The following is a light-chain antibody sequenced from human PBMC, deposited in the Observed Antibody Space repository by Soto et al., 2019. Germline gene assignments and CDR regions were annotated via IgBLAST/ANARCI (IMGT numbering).Light chain of an antibody. CDR3: KQFASSPGFT. Sequence: EIVLTQSPGTLSLSPGERATLSCRASQTINNRYLAWYQQKPGQAPRLLIYGASSRATGIPDRFSGSGSGTDFTLTISRLELEDFAVYYCKQFASSPGFTFGPGTKVDMK. J-gene: IGKJ3*01. V-gene: IGKV3-20*01. CDR1: QTINNRY. CDR2: GAS.